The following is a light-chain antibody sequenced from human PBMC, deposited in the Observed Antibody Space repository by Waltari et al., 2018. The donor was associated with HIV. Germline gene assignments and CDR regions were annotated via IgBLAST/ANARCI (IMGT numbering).Light chain of an antibody. V-gene: IGLV2-8*01. CDR1: SSDMRAYDS. Sequence: QSALTQPPSASGSLGQSVTITCTGSSSDMRAYDSVSWFQQHPNNAPKLLLYEVSKRPSGVPDRFSGSRSGETAFLSVSGLQPDDTAGYFCSSYGDNIRVLFGGGTNLTVL. CDR3: SSYGDNIRVL. CDR2: EVS. J-gene: IGLJ2*01.